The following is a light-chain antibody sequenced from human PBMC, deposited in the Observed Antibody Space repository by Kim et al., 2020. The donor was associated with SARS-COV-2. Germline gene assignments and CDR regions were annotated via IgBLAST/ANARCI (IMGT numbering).Light chain of an antibody. CDR1: QDITNH. J-gene: IGKJ5*01. V-gene: IGKV1-33*01. CDR2: DAT. Sequence: SAPVGDTVPISWQASQDITNHLNWDQQDPGKAPKLLIYDATDVEIGVPAMFSGSGSGTDFPFTIRSLQPDDIATYYCLHYDLPITFGQGTRLEIK. CDR3: LHYDLPIT.